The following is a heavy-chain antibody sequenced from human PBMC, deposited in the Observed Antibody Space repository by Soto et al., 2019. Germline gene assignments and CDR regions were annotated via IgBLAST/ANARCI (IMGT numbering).Heavy chain of an antibody. V-gene: IGHV3-21*01. CDR1: GFTFKGYT. CDR3: ARALDFWSGYLSD. CDR2: ISSRSDYI. Sequence: GGSLRLSCRASGFTFKGYTMNWVRQAPGKGLEWVSSISSRSDYIHYADSVKGRFTISRDNAKNSLDLQMNSLRADDAAIYYCARALDFWSGYLSDWGQGTLVTVSS. D-gene: IGHD3-3*01. J-gene: IGHJ4*02.